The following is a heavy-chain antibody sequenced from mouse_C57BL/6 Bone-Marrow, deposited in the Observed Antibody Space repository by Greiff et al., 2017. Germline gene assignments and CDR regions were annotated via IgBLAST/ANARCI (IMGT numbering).Heavy chain of an antibody. CDR1: GYTFTSYW. D-gene: IGHD2-12*01. Sequence: QVQLKQSGAELVKPGASVKISCTASGYTFTSYWITWVQQTPGQGLEWIGDIYPGSGSTNYNEKFKSKATLTVDTSSSSVYMQRSSLADEDSAVYYCARPYYSYYWYLDVWGTGTTVTVSS. CDR2: IYPGSGST. J-gene: IGHJ1*03. V-gene: IGHV1-55*01. CDR3: ARPYYSYYWYLDV.